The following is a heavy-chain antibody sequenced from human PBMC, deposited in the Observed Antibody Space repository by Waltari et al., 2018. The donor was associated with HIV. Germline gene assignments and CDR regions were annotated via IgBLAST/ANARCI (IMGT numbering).Heavy chain of an antibody. CDR1: GGSISSYY. CDR3: ARGTQRYDSSGYYYYYGMDV. D-gene: IGHD3-22*01. J-gene: IGHJ6*02. CDR2: IDTSGST. V-gene: IGHV4-4*07. Sequence: QVQLQESGPGLVKPSETLSLTCTVSGGSISSYYWSWIRQPAGKGLEWIGRIDTSGSTNYNPSLKSRVTMSVDTSKNQFSLKLSSVTAADTAVYYCARGTQRYDSSGYYYYYGMDVWGQGTTVTVSS.